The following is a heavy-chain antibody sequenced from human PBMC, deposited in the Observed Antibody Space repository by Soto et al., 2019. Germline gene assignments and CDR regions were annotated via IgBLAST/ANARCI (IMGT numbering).Heavy chain of an antibody. D-gene: IGHD3-10*02. CDR3: TTYSLLGSGEPLLSFDS. CDR2: SKSKTDGGTT. J-gene: IGHJ4*02. CDR1: GFTFSNAW. V-gene: IGHV3-15*01. Sequence: EVQLVESGGCLVKPGGSLRLSCEASGFTFSNAWMSWVRQAPGKGPEGVGRSKSKTDGGTTDYAAPVKGRFTISRDVSNHTLYLQMNSLRTEDRAVHDCTTYSLLGSGEPLLSFDSWGQGTLVTVSS.